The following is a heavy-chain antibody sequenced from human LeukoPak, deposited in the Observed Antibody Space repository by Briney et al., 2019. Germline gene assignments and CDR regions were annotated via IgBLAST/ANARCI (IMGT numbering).Heavy chain of an antibody. CDR1: GFTFSSYE. D-gene: IGHD3-10*01. J-gene: IGHJ4*02. CDR3: AQRVYGSGSQPFEN. CDR2: ISSSGSTK. V-gene: IGHV3-48*03. Sequence: LGGSLRLSCAASGFTFSSYEMNWVRQAPGKGLEWVSYISSSGSTKYYADSVKGRFTVSRDNAKNSLYLQMNSLRAEDTAVYYCAQRVYGSGSQPFENWGQGTLVTVSS.